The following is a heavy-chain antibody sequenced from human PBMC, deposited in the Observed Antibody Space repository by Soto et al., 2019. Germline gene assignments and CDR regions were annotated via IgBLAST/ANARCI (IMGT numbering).Heavy chain of an antibody. CDR2: IFPIFGTA. V-gene: IGHV1-69*06. J-gene: IGHJ4*02. CDR3: AGVDY. Sequence: QVQLVQSGAEVKKAGSWVMVCCKASGGTFSTFAINWVRQAPGQGLEWLGGIFPIFGTANYAQKFQGRVTITADRSTSTAYMELTSLTSEDTAVYYCAGVDYWGQGTLVTVSA. CDR1: GGTFSTFA.